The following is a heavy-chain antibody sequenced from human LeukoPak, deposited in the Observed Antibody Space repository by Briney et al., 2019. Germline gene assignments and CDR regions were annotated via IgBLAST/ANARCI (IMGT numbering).Heavy chain of an antibody. CDR2: IYYSGST. V-gene: IGHV4-39*01. CDR3: ARSIQLSGSYGFDY. D-gene: IGHD1-26*01. CDR1: GGSISSSSYY. Sequence: SETLSLTCTVSGGSISSSSYYWGWIRQPPGKGLEWIGSIYYSGSTYYNPSLKSRVTISVDTSKNQFSLKLSSVTAADTAVYYCARSIQLSGSYGFDYWGQGTLVTVSS. J-gene: IGHJ4*02.